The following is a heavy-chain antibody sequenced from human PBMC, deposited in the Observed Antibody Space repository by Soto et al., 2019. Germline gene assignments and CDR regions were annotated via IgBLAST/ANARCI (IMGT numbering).Heavy chain of an antibody. CDR3: FFVQAEDGIRDTVPVSAFLLNRSSDL. D-gene: IGHD3-3*01. V-gene: IGHV3-23*01. Sequence: EWVSAISGSGGSTYYADSVKGRFTISRDNSKNTLYLQMNSLRAEDTAVYYFFFVQAEDGIRDTVPVSAFLLNRSSDL. CDR2: ISGSGGST. J-gene: IGHJ2*01.